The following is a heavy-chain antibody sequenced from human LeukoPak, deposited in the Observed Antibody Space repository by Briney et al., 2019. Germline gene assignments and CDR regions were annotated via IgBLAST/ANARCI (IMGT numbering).Heavy chain of an antibody. CDR2: ISSSSSTI. V-gene: IGHV3-48*01. Sequence: GGSLRLSCAASGFTFSSYSMNWVRQAPAKGLEWVSYISSSSSTICYADSVKGRFTISRDNAKNSLYLQMNSLRAEDTAVYYCARWDIAARPSWGQGTLVTVSS. D-gene: IGHD6-6*01. CDR1: GFTFSSYS. CDR3: ARWDIAARPS. J-gene: IGHJ4*02.